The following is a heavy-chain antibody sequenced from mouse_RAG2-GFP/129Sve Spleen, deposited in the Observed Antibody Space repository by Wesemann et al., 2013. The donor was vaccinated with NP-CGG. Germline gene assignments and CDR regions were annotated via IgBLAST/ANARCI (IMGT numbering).Heavy chain of an antibody. CDR3: ARGYYGSSYPGYFDV. Sequence: EYAGYISYSGSTYYNPSLKSRISITRDTSKNQYYLQLNSVTTEDTATYYCARGYYGSSYPGYFDVWGAGTTVTVSS. J-gene: IGHJ1*01. D-gene: IGHD1-1*01. CDR2: ISYSGST. V-gene: IGHV3-8*02.